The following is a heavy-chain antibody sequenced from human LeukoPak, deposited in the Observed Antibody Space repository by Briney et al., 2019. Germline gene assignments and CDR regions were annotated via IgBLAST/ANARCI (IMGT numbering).Heavy chain of an antibody. CDR2: IYYSGST. V-gene: IGHV4-59*01. D-gene: IGHD3-22*01. J-gene: IGHJ4*02. CDR3: ATYVSSGKFDY. Sequence: SETLSLTGTASGGSISDYYWSWIRQPPGKGLECIGYIYYSGSTNYNPSLRSRVTISVDRSKNQFSLRLSSVTAADTAVYYCATYVSSGKFDYWGQGTLVTVSS. CDR1: GGSISDYY.